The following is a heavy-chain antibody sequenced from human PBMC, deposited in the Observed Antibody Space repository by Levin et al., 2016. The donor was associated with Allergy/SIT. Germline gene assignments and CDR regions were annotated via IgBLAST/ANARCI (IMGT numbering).Heavy chain of an antibody. V-gene: IGHV3-7*04. CDR1: GFTFSSYW. D-gene: IGHD3-22*01. CDR2: IKQDGSEK. Sequence: GESLKISCAASGFTFSSYWMSWVRQAPGKGLEWVANIKQDGSEKYFADSVKGRFSISRDNAKKSQYLQMNSLKAEDTAVYYCARTMYYDYSSGYYATPAMDVWGQGTTVTVSS. CDR3: ARTMYYDYSSGYYATPAMDV. J-gene: IGHJ6*02.